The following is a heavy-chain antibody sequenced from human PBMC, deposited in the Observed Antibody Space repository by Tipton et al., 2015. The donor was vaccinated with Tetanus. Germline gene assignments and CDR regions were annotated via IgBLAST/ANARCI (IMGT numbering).Heavy chain of an antibody. CDR3: ARGLKLYFEGSAFDY. J-gene: IGHJ4*02. CDR1: GFTFRTYG. Sequence: RSLRLSCAASGFTFRTYGMHWVRQAPGKGLEWVALTLYGGNYKHYDDSVKGRVTISRDDSRNVVYLQMNSLRAEDTAVYYCARGLKLYFEGSAFDYWGQGTPVTVSS. CDR2: TLYGGNYK. V-gene: IGHV3-33*05. D-gene: IGHD2/OR15-2a*01.